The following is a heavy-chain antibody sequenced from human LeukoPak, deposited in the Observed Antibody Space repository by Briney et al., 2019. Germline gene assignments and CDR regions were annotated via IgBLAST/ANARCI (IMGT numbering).Heavy chain of an antibody. CDR3: AREDYYDSSGYYFDY. Sequence: PSETLSLTCTVSGVSICSGSYYWSWIRQPAGTGLEWIGRIYTSGSTNSNPSLKSRVTISVDTSKNQCSVKLSSVTAADTAVYYRAREDYYDSSGYYFDYWGQGTLVTVSS. CDR2: IYTSGST. D-gene: IGHD3-22*01. J-gene: IGHJ4*02. CDR1: GVSICSGSYY. V-gene: IGHV4-61*02.